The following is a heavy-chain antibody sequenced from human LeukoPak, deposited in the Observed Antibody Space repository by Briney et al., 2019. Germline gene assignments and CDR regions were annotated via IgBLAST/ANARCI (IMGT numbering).Heavy chain of an antibody. CDR1: GGSISSGTYY. Sequence: SQTLSLTCTVSGGSISSGTYYWRWIRQPAGKGLECIGRISTSGSTDYNHSLKGRVTISVDMSKNQLSLKLSSVAAADTAVYYCATGIAAAVPDYWGQGTLVTVSS. D-gene: IGHD6-13*01. V-gene: IGHV4-61*02. J-gene: IGHJ4*02. CDR3: ATGIAAAVPDY. CDR2: ISTSGST.